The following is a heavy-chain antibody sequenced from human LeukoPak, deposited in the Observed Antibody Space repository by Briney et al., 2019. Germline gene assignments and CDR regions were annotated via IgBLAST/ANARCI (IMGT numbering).Heavy chain of an antibody. CDR2: IYYSGST. CDR1: GGSISSYY. Sequence: SETLSLTCTVSGGSISSYYWSWIRQPPGKGLEWIGYIYYSGSTNYNPSLRSRVTISVDTSKNQFSLKLSSVTAADTAVYYCASINYYDSSGYPIRWGQGTLVTVSS. J-gene: IGHJ4*02. D-gene: IGHD3-22*01. V-gene: IGHV4-59*01. CDR3: ASINYYDSSGYPIR.